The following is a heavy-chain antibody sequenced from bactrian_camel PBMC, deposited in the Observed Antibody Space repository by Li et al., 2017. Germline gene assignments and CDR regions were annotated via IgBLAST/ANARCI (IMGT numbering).Heavy chain of an antibody. V-gene: IGHV3S54*01. CDR1: TISLTQRC. J-gene: IGHJ4*01. Sequence: HVQLVESGGGSVQAGGSLRLSCEVTTISLTQRCMGWFRQAPGKEREAVAVIYTGGGSTYYADSVKGRFTISRDSAKNTVTLQLNSLTTEDTGMYYCSQAAEYGYIWLSPGADWGQGTQVTVS. CDR3: SQAAEYGYIWLSPGAD. CDR2: IYTGGGST. D-gene: IGHD6*01.